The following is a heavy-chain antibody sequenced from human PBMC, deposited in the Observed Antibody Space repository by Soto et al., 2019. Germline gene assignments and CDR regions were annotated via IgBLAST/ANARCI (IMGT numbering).Heavy chain of an antibody. Sequence: QVQLQESGPGLVKPSGTLSLTCAVSGGSISSSNWWSWVRQPPGKGLEWIGEIYHSGSTNYNPSLKSRVAISVDKSKNQFSLKLSSVTAADTAVDYCARVDMVRGVIGYYYGMDVWGQGTTVTVSS. V-gene: IGHV4-4*02. D-gene: IGHD3-10*01. J-gene: IGHJ6*02. CDR3: ARVDMVRGVIGYYYGMDV. CDR2: IYHSGST. CDR1: GGSISSSNW.